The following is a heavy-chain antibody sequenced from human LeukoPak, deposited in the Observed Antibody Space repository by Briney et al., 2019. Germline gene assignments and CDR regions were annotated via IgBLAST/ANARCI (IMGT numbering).Heavy chain of an antibody. D-gene: IGHD6-13*01. Sequence: PSETLSLXCTVSGGSISSYYWSWIRQPPGKGLEWIGYIYYSGSTNYNPSLKSRVAISVDTSKNQFSLKLSSVTAADTAVYYCARESIAAAGNWFDPWGQGTLVTVSS. J-gene: IGHJ5*02. V-gene: IGHV4-59*01. CDR3: ARESIAAAGNWFDP. CDR1: GGSISSYY. CDR2: IYYSGST.